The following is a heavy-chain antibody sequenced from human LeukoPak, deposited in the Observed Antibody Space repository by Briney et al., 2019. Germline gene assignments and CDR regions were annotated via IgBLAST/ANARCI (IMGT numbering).Heavy chain of an antibody. D-gene: IGHD6-6*01. CDR1: GGTFSSYA. J-gene: IGHJ5*02. CDR3: ARVRGIAARGLLNWFDP. CDR2: MNPNSGNT. Sequence: ASVKVSCKASGGTFSSYAISWVRQATGQGLEWMGWMNPNSGNTGYAQKFQGRVTMTRNTSISTAYMELSSLRSEDTAVYYCARVRGIAARGLLNWFDPWGQGTLVTVSS. V-gene: IGHV1-8*02.